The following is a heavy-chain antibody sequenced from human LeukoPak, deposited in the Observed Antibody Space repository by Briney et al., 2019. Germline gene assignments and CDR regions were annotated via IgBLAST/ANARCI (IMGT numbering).Heavy chain of an antibody. CDR1: GFGFSSYA. CDR3: AKDLAEYYYGSGSFDY. D-gene: IGHD3-10*01. J-gene: IGHJ4*02. CDR2: ISYDGSNK. Sequence: PGGSLRLSCAASGFGFSSYAMHWVRQAPGKGLEWVAVISYDGSNKYYADSVKGRFTISRDNSKNTLYLQMSSLRAEDTAVYYCAKDLAEYYYGSGSFDYWGQGTLVTVSS. V-gene: IGHV3-30*18.